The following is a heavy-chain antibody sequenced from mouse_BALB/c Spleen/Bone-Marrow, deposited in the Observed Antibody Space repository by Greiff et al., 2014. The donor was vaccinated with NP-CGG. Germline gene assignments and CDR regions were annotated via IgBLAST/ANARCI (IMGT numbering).Heavy chain of an antibody. CDR1: GFNIKDIY. J-gene: IGHJ4*01. D-gene: IGHD6-1*01. CDR3: ARWQYYAVDY. V-gene: IGHV14-3*02. Sequence: LVESGAELVKPGASVKLSCTASGFNIKDIYMHWVKQRPEKCLEWIGRIDPVNGSTKYVPKFQGKATKTPDTSSNTAYLQLSSLTSEDTAVYYCARWQYYAVDYWGQGTSVTVSS. CDR2: IDPVNGST.